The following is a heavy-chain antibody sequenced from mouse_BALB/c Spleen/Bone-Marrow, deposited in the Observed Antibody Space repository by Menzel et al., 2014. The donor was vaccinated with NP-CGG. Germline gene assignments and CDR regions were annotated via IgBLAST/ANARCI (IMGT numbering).Heavy chain of an antibody. CDR2: INPSTGST. CDR1: GYTFTSYW. D-gene: IGHD2-13*01. V-gene: IGHV1-7*01. J-gene: IGHJ2*01. Sequence: QVQLKDSGAELAKPGASVKMSCKASGYTFTSYWMHWVKQRPGQGLEWIGYINPSTGSTEYNQKFKDKATLTADKSSSTAYMQLSSLTSEDSAVYYCARRAVRYFDYWGQGTTLTVSS. CDR3: ARRAVRYFDY.